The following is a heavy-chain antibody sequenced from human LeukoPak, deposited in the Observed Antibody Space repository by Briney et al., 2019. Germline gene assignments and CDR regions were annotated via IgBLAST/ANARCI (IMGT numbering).Heavy chain of an antibody. Sequence: SETLSLTCTESGGSISSYYWSWIRQTPGKGLEWIGDIYYSGSTNYNPSLKSRVTISVDTSKNQFSLKLSSVTAADTAVYYCARHTDIAPLSSLKYWGQGTLVTVSS. V-gene: IGHV4-59*08. CDR1: GGSISSYY. CDR2: IYYSGST. CDR3: ARHTDIAPLSSLKY. J-gene: IGHJ4*02. D-gene: IGHD6-13*01.